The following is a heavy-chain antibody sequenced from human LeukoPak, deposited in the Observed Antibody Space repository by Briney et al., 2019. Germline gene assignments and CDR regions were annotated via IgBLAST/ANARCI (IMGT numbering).Heavy chain of an antibody. Sequence: PGGSLRLSCAASGFTFSSYAMSWVRQAPGKGLEWVSAISGSGGSTYYADSVKGRFTISRDNSKNTLCLQMNSLRAEDTAVYYCAKGQPLIIQLNPGDDAFDIWGQGTMVTVSS. J-gene: IGHJ3*02. CDR1: GFTFSSYA. CDR2: ISGSGGST. D-gene: IGHD5-18*01. CDR3: AKGQPLIIQLNPGDDAFDI. V-gene: IGHV3-23*01.